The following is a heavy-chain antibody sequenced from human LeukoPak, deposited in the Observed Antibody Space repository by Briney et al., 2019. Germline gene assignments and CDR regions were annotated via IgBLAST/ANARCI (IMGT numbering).Heavy chain of an antibody. Sequence: SETLSLTCTVSGGSISSYYWGWIRQPAGKGLEWIGRIYTSGSTNYNPSLKSRVTMSVDTSKNQFSLKLSSVTAADTAVYYCARHSRAYCGGDCGMDVWGQGTTVTVSS. V-gene: IGHV4-4*07. CDR3: ARHSRAYCGGDCGMDV. D-gene: IGHD2-21*01. CDR1: GGSISSYY. CDR2: IYTSGST. J-gene: IGHJ6*02.